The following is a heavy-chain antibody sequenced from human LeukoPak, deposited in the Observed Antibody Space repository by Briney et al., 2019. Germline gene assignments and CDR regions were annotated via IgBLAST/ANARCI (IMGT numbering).Heavy chain of an antibody. CDR2: ISSSGGTI. V-gene: IGHV3-11*01. CDR1: GFTLSHYY. CDR3: ARQGSEIDY. J-gene: IGHJ4*02. Sequence: PGGSLRLSCAASGFTLSHYYMTWIRQAPGKGLEWLSCISSSGGTIYYADSVKGRFTVSRDNAESSLYLQMNSLRAEDTAMYYCARQGSEIDYWGQGTLVTVSS.